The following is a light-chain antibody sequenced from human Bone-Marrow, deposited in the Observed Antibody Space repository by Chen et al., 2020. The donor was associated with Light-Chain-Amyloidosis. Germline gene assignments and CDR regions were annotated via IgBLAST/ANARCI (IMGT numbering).Light chain of an antibody. Sequence: IVLTQSPGTLSLSPGEGANLSCRASQTISSNYLTWYQQKFGQAPRLLIYGSSSRATGIPDRFTGSGSGTAFTLTINRLEPEDFAMYYCQQYGTSPLTFGGGTKVEIK. V-gene: IGKV3-20*01. J-gene: IGKJ4*01. CDR2: GSS. CDR1: QTISSNY. CDR3: QQYGTSPLT.